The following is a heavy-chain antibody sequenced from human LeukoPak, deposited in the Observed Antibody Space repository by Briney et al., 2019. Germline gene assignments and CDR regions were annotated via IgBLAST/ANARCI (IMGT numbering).Heavy chain of an antibody. J-gene: IGHJ6*04. CDR1: GDIVSSNSAA. CDR2: TYYRSKWYN. V-gene: IGHV6-1*01. CDR3: ARSGDTGSLDV. D-gene: IGHD1-26*01. Sequence: SQTLSLTCAISGDIVSSNSAAWHWLRQSPSRGLEWLGRTYYRSKWYNGYAVSVKSRITINPDTSKNQFSLQLNSVTPEDTALYYCARSGDTGSLDVWGKGTTVTVSS.